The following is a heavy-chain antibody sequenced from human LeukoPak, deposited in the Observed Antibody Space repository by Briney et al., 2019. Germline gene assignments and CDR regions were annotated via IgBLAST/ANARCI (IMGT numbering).Heavy chain of an antibody. J-gene: IGHJ4*02. Sequence: SETLSLTCSVSGYSISSSSYYWSWIRQPPGKGLEWIGYIYYSGSTNYNPSLKSRVTISVDTSKNQFSLKLSSVTAADTAVYYCAKGTLGYCSGGSCYSGYWGQGTLVTVSS. CDR1: GYSISSSSYY. CDR2: IYYSGST. D-gene: IGHD2-15*01. CDR3: AKGTLGYCSGGSCYSGY. V-gene: IGHV4-61*05.